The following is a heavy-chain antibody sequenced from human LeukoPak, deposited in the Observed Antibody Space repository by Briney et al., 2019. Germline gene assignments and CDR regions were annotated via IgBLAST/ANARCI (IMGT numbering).Heavy chain of an antibody. CDR3: AKDDSGGYFPDF. CDR1: GFTFSDCA. Sequence: GGSLRLSCAASGFTFSDCAMTWVRQAPGKGLEWVSAIGADADSAYYADSVKGRFTISRDDSKSTLYLQMNSLRAEDTALYYCAKDDSGGYFPDFWGRGTLVTVSS. CDR2: IGADADSA. V-gene: IGHV3-23*01. D-gene: IGHD3-22*01. J-gene: IGHJ4*02.